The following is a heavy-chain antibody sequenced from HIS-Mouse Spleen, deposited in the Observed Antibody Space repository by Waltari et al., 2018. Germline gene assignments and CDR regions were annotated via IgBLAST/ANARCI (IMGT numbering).Heavy chain of an antibody. CDR2: VNPNSGGT. CDR1: GDTFTGSY. D-gene: IGHD3-16*01. J-gene: IGHJ3*02. V-gene: IGHV1-2*02. Sequence: QVQLVQSGAEVKNPGASVKVSCKASGDTFTGSYIPLVRPAPGPGLEWMGWVNPNSGGTNYAQKFQDRVTMTRDTSISTAYMELSRLRSDDTAVYYCARECESESRFRKYDAFDIWGQGTMVTVSS. CDR3: ARECESESRFRKYDAFDI.